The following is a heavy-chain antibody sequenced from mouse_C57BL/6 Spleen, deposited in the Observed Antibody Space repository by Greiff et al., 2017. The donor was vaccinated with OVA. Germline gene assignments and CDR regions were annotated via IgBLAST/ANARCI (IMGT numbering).Heavy chain of an antibody. V-gene: IGHV1-62-2*01. CDR1: GYTFTEYT. D-gene: IGHD1-1*01. Sequence: QVQLQQSGAELVKPGASVKLSCKASGYTFTEYTIHWVKQRSGQGLEWIGWFYPGSGSIKYNEKFKDKATLTADKSSSTVYMELSRLTSEDSAVYFCARHEGNYGSSYPLWYFDVWGTGTTVTVSS. CDR3: ARHEGNYGSSYPLWYFDV. CDR2: FYPGSGSI. J-gene: IGHJ1*03.